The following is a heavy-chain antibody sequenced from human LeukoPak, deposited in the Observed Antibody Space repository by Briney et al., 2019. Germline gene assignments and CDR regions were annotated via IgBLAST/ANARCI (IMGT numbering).Heavy chain of an antibody. Sequence: ASVKVSCKASGYSFSDFYIHWVRLAPGQGLEWKGWINPKSGDTTYAERFRGRVTMTRDTSFNTVYLELTSLYSDDTAVFYCARDYSDGYNRRDAFDVWGQGTTLIVSS. D-gene: IGHD5-18*01. CDR2: INPKSGDT. J-gene: IGHJ3*01. CDR1: GYSFSDFY. V-gene: IGHV1-2*02. CDR3: ARDYSDGYNRRDAFDV.